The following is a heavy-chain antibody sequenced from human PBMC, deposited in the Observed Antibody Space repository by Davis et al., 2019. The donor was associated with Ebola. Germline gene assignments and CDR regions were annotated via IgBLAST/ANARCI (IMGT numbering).Heavy chain of an antibody. CDR1: GFTFGDYA. CDR3: TRDGGYCISTSCYVLGWATDYYYYGMDV. Sequence: GESLKISCPASGFTFGDYAMSWVRQAPGKGLEWVGFIRSKAYGGTTEYAASVKGRFTISRDDSKSIAYLQMNSLKTEDTAVYYCTRDGGYCISTSCYVLGWATDYYYYGMDVWGQGTTVTVSS. CDR2: IRSKAYGGTT. D-gene: IGHD2-2*01. J-gene: IGHJ6*02. V-gene: IGHV3-49*04.